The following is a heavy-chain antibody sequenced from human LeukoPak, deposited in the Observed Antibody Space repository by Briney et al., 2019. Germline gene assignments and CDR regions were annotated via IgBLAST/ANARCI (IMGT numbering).Heavy chain of an antibody. J-gene: IGHJ4*02. CDR3: ARGVYDSSGYYGLYFDY. D-gene: IGHD3-22*01. CDR2: INPNSGGT. Sequence: ASVKVSCKASGYTFTGYYMHWVRQAPGQGLERMGWINPNSGGTNYAQKFQGRVTMTRDTSISTAYMELSRLRSDDTAVYYCARGVYDSSGYYGLYFDYWGQGTLVTVSS. V-gene: IGHV1-2*02. CDR1: GYTFTGYY.